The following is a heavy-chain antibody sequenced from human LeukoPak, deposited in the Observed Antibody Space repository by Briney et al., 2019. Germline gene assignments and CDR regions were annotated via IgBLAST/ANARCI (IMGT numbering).Heavy chain of an antibody. D-gene: IGHD2-2*01. Sequence: ASVTVSCKASGYTFTGYFMHWVRQAPGQGLEWMGWINPNSGGTNYAQKFQGRVTMTRDTSISTAYMELSRLRSDDTAVYYCASSIVYCSSTSCYFNWGQGTLVTVSS. CDR2: INPNSGGT. CDR3: ASSIVYCSSTSCYFN. CDR1: GYTFTGYF. J-gene: IGHJ4*02. V-gene: IGHV1-2*02.